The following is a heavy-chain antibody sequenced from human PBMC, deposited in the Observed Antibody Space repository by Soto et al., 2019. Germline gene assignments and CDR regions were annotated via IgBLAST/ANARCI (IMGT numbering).Heavy chain of an antibody. V-gene: IGHV4-34*01. Sequence: SETLSLTCAVYGGSFSGYYWSWIRQPPGKGLEWIGEINHSGSTNYNPSLKSRGTISVDTSKNQFSLKLSSVSAADTAVYYSARGGRRYFDWLSRTYGMDVWGQGTTVTVS. D-gene: IGHD3-9*01. CDR2: INHSGST. CDR1: GGSFSGYY. J-gene: IGHJ6*02. CDR3: ARGGRRYFDWLSRTYGMDV.